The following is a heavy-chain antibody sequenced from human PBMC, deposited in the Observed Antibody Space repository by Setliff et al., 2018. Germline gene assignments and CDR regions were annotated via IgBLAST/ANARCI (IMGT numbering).Heavy chain of an antibody. Sequence: ASVKVSCKASGYTFSNYGVTWVRQAPGQGLEWMGWVTIYNGNTKYAQNLQGRLTLTTDISTSTAYMELGSLTTDDTAVYYCARVGSMVRGKNILRHFDYWGLGIQVTVSS. J-gene: IGHJ4*02. CDR3: ARVGSMVRGKNILRHFDY. V-gene: IGHV1-18*01. D-gene: IGHD3-10*01. CDR2: VTIYNGNT. CDR1: GYTFSNYG.